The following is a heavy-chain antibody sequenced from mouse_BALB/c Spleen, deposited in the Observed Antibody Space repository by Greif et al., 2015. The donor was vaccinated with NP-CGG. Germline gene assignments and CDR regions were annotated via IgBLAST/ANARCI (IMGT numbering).Heavy chain of an antibody. CDR1: GFTFSSYG. CDR2: ISSGGSYT. J-gene: IGHJ3*01. V-gene: IGHV5-6*01. CDR3: ARHGSLYSSGYVSFAY. D-gene: IGHD3-1*01. Sequence: EVQRVESGGDLVKPGGSLKLSCAASGFTFSSYGMSWVRQTPDKRLEWVATISSGGSYTYYPDSVKGRFTISRDNAKNTLYLQMSSLKSEDTAMYYCARHGSLYSSGYVSFAYWGQGTLVTVSA.